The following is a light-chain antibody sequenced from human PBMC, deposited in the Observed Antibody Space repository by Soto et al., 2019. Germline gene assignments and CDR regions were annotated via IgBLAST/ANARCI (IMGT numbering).Light chain of an antibody. J-gene: IGKJ1*01. CDR1: RSIRSH. CDR2: GAS. CDR3: QQFTSYPWT. Sequence: DFQVTQSPSTLSASVGDRVTISCRASRSIRSHLAWYQVKLGKAPQLLIYGASTLESGVPSRFSGSGSETEFTLTINRLLPDHFATYYCQQFTSYPWTFGQGTKVEIK. V-gene: IGKV1-5*01.